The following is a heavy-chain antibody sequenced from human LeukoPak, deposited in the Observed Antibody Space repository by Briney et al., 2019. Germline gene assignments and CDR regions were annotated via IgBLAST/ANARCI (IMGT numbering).Heavy chain of an antibody. CDR1: GGSISSGGYY. CDR3: ARDAPDLTYYYDSSGPAGAFDI. J-gene: IGHJ3*02. CDR2: IYYSGST. D-gene: IGHD3-22*01. Sequence: PSETLSLTCTVSGGSISSGGYYWSWIRQHPGKGLEWIGYIYYSGSTYYNPSLKSRVTISVDTSKNQFSLKLSSVTAADTAVYYCARDAPDLTYYYDSSGPAGAFDIWGQGTMVTVSS. V-gene: IGHV4-31*03.